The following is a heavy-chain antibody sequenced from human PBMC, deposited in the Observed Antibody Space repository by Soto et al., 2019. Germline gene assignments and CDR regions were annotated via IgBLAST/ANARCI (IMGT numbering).Heavy chain of an antibody. CDR2: IYYSGST. J-gene: IGHJ3*02. D-gene: IGHD6-13*01. CDR3: ARVAAADDAFAI. V-gene: IGHV4-59*01. Sequence: PSETLSLTCTVSGGSISSYYWSWIRQPPGKGLEWIGYIYYSGSTNYNPSLKSRVTISVDTSKNQFSLKLSSVTAADTAVYYCARVAAADDAFAIWGQGTMVTVSS. CDR1: GGSISSYY.